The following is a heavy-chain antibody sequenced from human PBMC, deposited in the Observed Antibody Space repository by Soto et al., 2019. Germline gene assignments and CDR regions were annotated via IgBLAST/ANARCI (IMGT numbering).Heavy chain of an antibody. CDR2: IHSGGNT. CDR1: GFTVANIY. V-gene: IGHV3-66*01. CDR3: ARDLRVYGMDV. Sequence: EVQLVESGGGLVQPGGSLRLSCAASGFTVANIYMSWVRQGPGKGLEWISIIHSGGNTYYADSVKGRFTISRDSSENTLYLQMNSLRAEDTAVYYCARDLRVYGMDVWGQGTTVTVSS. D-gene: IGHD3-10*01. J-gene: IGHJ6*02.